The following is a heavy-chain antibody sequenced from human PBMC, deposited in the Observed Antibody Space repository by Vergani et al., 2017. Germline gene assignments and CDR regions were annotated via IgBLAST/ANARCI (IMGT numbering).Heavy chain of an antibody. Sequence: QVQLQESGPGLVKPSETLSLTCTVSGGSITNKFWSWIRRPPGKGLEWIGYIHHRGATNSKSSLRSRVSVSIDMSKGSFSLRLSSVTTAVTAMYYFARDTFLFGSENYDDVFASGGQGTMVIVSS. V-gene: IGHV4-59*01. J-gene: IGHJ3*02. CDR2: IHHRGAT. D-gene: IGHD3-16*01. CDR1: GGSITNKF. CDR3: ARDTFLFGSENYDDVFAS.